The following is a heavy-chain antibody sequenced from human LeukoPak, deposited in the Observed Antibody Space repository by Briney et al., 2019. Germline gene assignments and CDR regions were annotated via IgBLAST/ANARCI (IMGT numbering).Heavy chain of an antibody. CDR3: AKDVGYHYDTRFPT. CDR2: ITGSGGSI. Sequence: PGGSLRLSCAASGLTFSSYAMSWVRQAPGKGLEWVSDITGSGGSIYYADSVKGRFTISRDNSKNTLYLQMNSLRAEDTAVYYCAKDVGYHYDTRFPTWGQGTLVTVSS. J-gene: IGHJ4*02. CDR1: GLTFSSYA. D-gene: IGHD3-22*01. V-gene: IGHV3-23*01.